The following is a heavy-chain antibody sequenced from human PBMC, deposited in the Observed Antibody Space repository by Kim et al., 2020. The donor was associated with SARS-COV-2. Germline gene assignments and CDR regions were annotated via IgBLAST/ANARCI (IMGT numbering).Heavy chain of an antibody. CDR1: GFTFSSYG. CDR2: ISYDGSNK. Sequence: GGSLRLSCAASGFTFSSYGMHWVRQAPGKGLEWVAVISYDGSNKYYADSVKGRFTISRDNSKNTLYLQMNSLRAEDTAVYYCAKPPHSRVTTFDYWGQGTLVTVSS. CDR3: AKPPHSRVTTFDY. D-gene: IGHD4-17*01. J-gene: IGHJ4*02. V-gene: IGHV3-30*18.